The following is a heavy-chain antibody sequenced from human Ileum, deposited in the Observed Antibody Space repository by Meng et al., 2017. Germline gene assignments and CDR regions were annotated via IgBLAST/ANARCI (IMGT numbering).Heavy chain of an antibody. Sequence: PGIVNTLQPLSRPPAILGDSGSSTRALWHWVRQSPSGGLEWLGQTYYMSEWQNRYGVSVKSRITITADTARNQISLNLNSVTPEDTAVYYCTTWYGEYWGQGALVTVSS. CDR1: GDSGSSTRAL. CDR2: TYYMSEWQN. CDR3: TTWYGEY. J-gene: IGHJ4*02. D-gene: IGHD3-10*01. V-gene: IGHV6-1*01.